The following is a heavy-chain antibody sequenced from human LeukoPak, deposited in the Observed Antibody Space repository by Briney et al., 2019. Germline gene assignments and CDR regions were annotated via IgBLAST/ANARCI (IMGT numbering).Heavy chain of an antibody. J-gene: IGHJ4*02. D-gene: IGHD3-10*01. CDR2: IIPILGIA. CDR3: ATPGTMVRGVIRYYFDY. Sequence: ASVKVSCKASGGTFSSYAISWVRQAPGQGLEWMGRIIPILGIANYAQKFQGRATITADKSTSTAYMELSSLRSEDTAVYYCATPGTMVRGVIRYYFDYWGQGTLVTVSS. CDR1: GGTFSSYA. V-gene: IGHV1-69*04.